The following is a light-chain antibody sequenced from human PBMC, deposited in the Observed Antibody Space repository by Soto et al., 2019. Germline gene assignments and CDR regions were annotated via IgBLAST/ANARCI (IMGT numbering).Light chain of an antibody. CDR3: SSYAGSNNFVV. Sequence: QSALTQPASVSGSPGQSITISCTGTSGDIGAYDYVSWYQQHPDTAPRLIIFEVTNRPSGVSDRFSGAKSGNTASLTISGLQVEDEAHYYCSSYAGSNNFVVFGGGTKLTVL. J-gene: IGLJ2*01. CDR2: EVT. V-gene: IGLV2-14*03. CDR1: SGDIGAYDY.